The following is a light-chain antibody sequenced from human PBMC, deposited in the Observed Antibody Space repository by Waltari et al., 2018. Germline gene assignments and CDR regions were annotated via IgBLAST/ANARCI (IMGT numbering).Light chain of an antibody. CDR3: CSYAGRITFVV. Sequence: QSALTQSASVSGSPGQSITISCTGTNSDVGSYNHVSWYQQHPGKAPKLMIFEVTKRPSGVPNRFSGSKSGNTASLTISGLQAEDEADYYCCSYAGRITFVVFGGGTKLTVL. CDR2: EVT. CDR1: NSDVGSYNH. J-gene: IGLJ2*01. V-gene: IGLV2-23*02.